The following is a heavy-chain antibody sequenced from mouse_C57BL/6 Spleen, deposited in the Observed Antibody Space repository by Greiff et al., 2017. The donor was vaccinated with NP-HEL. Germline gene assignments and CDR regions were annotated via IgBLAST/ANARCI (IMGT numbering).Heavy chain of an antibody. J-gene: IGHJ3*01. Sequence: QVQLQQPGAELVKPGASVKMSCKASGYTFTSYWITWVKQRPGQGLGWIGDIYPGSGSTNYNEKFKSKATLTVDTSSSTAYMQLSSLTSEDSAVYYCARNPLYYGPAYWGQGTLVTVSA. V-gene: IGHV1-55*01. D-gene: IGHD1-1*01. CDR2: IYPGSGST. CDR1: GYTFTSYW. CDR3: ARNPLYYGPAY.